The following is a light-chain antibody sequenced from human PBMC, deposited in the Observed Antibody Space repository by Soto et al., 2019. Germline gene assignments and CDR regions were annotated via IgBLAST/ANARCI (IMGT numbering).Light chain of an antibody. CDR2: DVS. Sequence: QSALTQPRSVSGSPGQSVTISCTGTSSDVGGYNYVSWYQQHPGKAPKLMIYDVSKRPSGVPDRFSGSKSGNTASPNISGLQAEDEADYYCCSYSGSYTWVFGGGTKLTVL. CDR1: SSDVGGYNY. V-gene: IGLV2-11*01. J-gene: IGLJ3*02. CDR3: CSYSGSYTWV.